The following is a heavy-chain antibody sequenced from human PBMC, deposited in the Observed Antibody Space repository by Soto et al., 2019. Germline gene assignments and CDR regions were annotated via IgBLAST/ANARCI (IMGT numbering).Heavy chain of an antibody. V-gene: IGHV4-30-4*01. CDR1: GGSISSGDYY. CDR3: ARDGDSGSSSGLGWFDP. J-gene: IGHJ5*02. CDR2: IYYSGST. D-gene: IGHD6-6*01. Sequence: SETLSLTCTVSGGSISSGDYYWSWIRQPPGKGLEWIGYIYYSGSTYYNPSLKSRVTISVDTSKNQFSLKLSSVTAADTAVYYCARDGDSGSSSGLGWFDPWGQGTLVTVSS.